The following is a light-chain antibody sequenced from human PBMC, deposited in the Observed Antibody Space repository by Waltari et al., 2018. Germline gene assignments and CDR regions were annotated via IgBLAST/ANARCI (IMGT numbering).Light chain of an antibody. CDR3: QQYYAYPGT. CDR2: AGS. J-gene: IGKJ1*01. CDR1: QGISSY. Sequence: AIRMTQSPSSLSASTGDRATITCRASQGISSYLGWYQQKPGKAPKLLIYAGSTLQSGVPSRFSGSGFGTDFTLTITCLQSEDFATYYCQQYYAYPGTFGQGTKVEI. V-gene: IGKV1-8*01.